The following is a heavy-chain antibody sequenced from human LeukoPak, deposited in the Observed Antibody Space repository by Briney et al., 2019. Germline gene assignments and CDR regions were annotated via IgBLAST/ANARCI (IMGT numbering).Heavy chain of an antibody. J-gene: IGHJ4*02. V-gene: IGHV3-21*01. Sequence: PGGSLRLSCGASGFTFTSYTMNWVRQAPGKGLEWVSSISSTSSYIYYTDSVKGRFTISRDNAKNSLYLQMNSLRAEDTAVYYCARVAGYCSSTSNCYSDYWGQGSLVTVSS. CDR2: ISSTSSYI. CDR1: GFTFTSYT. CDR3: ARVAGYCSSTSNCYSDY. D-gene: IGHD2-2*01.